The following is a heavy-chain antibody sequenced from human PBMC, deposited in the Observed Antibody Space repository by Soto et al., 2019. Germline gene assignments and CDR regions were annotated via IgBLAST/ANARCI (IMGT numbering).Heavy chain of an antibody. CDR3: ARLDRGYGSGSYFHKKQVPYFDY. D-gene: IGHD3-10*01. CDR2: IYYSGST. V-gene: IGHV4-39*01. J-gene: IGHJ4*02. Sequence: SETLSLTCTVSGGSISSSSYYWGWIRQPPGKGLEWIGSIYYSGSTYYNPSLKSRVTISVDTSKNQFSLKLSSVTAADTAVYYCARLDRGYGSGSYFHKKQVPYFDYWGQGTLVTGS. CDR1: GGSISSSSYY.